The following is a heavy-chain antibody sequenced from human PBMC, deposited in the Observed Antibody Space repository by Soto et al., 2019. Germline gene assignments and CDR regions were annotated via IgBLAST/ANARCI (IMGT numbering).Heavy chain of an antibody. J-gene: IGHJ4*02. Sequence: EVQLVESGGGLVQPGGSLKLSCAASGLTFSGSAMHWVRQASGKGLEWVGRIRSKANSYATEYAASVKGRFTISRDDSKNRAFLQMNSLKTEDTAVYYCTRHAELGYCSSTSCYDFDYWGQGTLVTVSS. CDR1: GLTFSGSA. CDR3: TRHAELGYCSSTSCYDFDY. CDR2: IRSKANSYAT. V-gene: IGHV3-73*01. D-gene: IGHD2-2*01.